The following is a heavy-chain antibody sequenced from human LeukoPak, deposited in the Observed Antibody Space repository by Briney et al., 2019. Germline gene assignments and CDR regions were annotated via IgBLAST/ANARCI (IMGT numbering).Heavy chain of an antibody. D-gene: IGHD5-12*01. V-gene: IGHV3-23*01. CDR1: GFTFSNYA. J-gene: IGHJ4*02. Sequence: GGSLRLSCEASGFTFSNYAMSWVRQAPGKGLEWVSGICGHGISIYYADSVKGRFTISRDNSKSTLYLVMNSLRAEDTAVYYCAKDGRGYSGYDFDYWGQGTLVTVSS. CDR2: ICGHGISI. CDR3: AKDGRGYSGYDFDY.